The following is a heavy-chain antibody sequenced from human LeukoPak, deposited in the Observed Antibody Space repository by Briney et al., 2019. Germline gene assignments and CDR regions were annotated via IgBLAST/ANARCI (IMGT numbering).Heavy chain of an antibody. J-gene: IGHJ2*01. CDR1: GGSISNYH. CDR2: IFYSGST. CDR3: ARLTMFRGVIYGTDWHSDL. V-gene: IGHV4-59*12. D-gene: IGHD3-10*01. Sequence: PSETLSLTCTVSGGSISNYHWSWIRQPPGKGLEWIAYIFYSGSTNYNPSLRSRLTISLDTSKNQFSLKLSSVTAADTAVYYCARLTMFRGVIYGTDWHSDLWGRGTLVTVSS.